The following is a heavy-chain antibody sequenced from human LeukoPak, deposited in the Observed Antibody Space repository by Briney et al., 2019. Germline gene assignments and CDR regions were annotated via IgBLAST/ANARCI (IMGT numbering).Heavy chain of an antibody. Sequence: GGSLRLSCAASGFTFSSYAMSWVRQAPGKGLEWVSYISSSSSTIYYADSVKGRFTISRDNAKNSLYLQMNSLRAEDTAVYYCARDLGDYYDSSGYCFDYWGQGTLVTVSS. CDR3: ARDLGDYYDSSGYCFDY. J-gene: IGHJ4*02. CDR1: GFTFSSYA. V-gene: IGHV3-48*01. CDR2: ISSSSSTI. D-gene: IGHD3-22*01.